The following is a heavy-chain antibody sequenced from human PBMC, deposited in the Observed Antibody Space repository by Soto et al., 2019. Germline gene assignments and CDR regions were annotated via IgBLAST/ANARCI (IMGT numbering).Heavy chain of an antibody. Sequence: GGSLRLSCAASGFTFSSYWMHWVRQAPGKGLVWVSRINSDGSSTSYADSVKGRFTISRDNAKNTLYLQMNSLRAEDTAVYYCARDERSLLWFGESSYYYYYMDVWGKGTTVTVSS. CDR2: INSDGSST. CDR1: GFTFSSYW. D-gene: IGHD3-10*01. J-gene: IGHJ6*03. CDR3: ARDERSLLWFGESSYYYYYMDV. V-gene: IGHV3-74*01.